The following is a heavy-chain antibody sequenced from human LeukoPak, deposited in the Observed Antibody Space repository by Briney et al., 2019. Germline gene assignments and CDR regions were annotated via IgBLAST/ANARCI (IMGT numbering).Heavy chain of an antibody. CDR3: ASFSIYDSRY. CDR1: GFTFSSYW. Sequence: HAGGSLRLSCAASGFTFSSYWMSWVRQAPGKGMEWVGNIKQDGSEKYYVDSVKGRFTISRDNAKNSLYLQMNSLRAEDTAVYYCASFSIYDSRYWGQGTLVTVSS. J-gene: IGHJ4*02. V-gene: IGHV3-7*01. D-gene: IGHD3-22*01. CDR2: IKQDGSEK.